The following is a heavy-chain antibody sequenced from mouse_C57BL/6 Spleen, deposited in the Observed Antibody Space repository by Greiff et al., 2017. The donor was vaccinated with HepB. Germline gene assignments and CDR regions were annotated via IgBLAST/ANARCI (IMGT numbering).Heavy chain of an antibody. CDR3: ARNNYYGSRYYFGY. J-gene: IGHJ2*01. D-gene: IGHD1-1*01. Sequence: VKLQESGPGLVQPSQSLSITCTVSGFSLTSYGVHWVRQSPGKGLEWLGVIWSGGSTDYNAAFISRLSIRKDNSKSQVFFKRNSQQADDTAIYYCARNNYYGSRYYFGYWGQGTTLTVSS. V-gene: IGHV2-2*01. CDR1: GFSLTSYG. CDR2: IWSGGST.